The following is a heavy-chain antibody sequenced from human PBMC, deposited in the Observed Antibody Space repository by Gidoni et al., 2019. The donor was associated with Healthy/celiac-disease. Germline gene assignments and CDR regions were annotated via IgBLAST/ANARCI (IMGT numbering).Heavy chain of an antibody. CDR2: IYYSGST. D-gene: IGHD4-17*01. J-gene: IGHJ4*02. V-gene: IGHV4-39*01. CDR1: VGSISSSSYY. CDR3: ARHGGDYFSYFDY. Sequence: QLQLQESGPGLVKPSETLSLTCTVSVGSISSSSYYWGWIRQPPGKGLEWIGSIYYSGSTYYNPSLKSRVTISVDTSKNQFSLKLSSVTAADTAVYYCARHGGDYFSYFDYWGQGTLVTVSS.